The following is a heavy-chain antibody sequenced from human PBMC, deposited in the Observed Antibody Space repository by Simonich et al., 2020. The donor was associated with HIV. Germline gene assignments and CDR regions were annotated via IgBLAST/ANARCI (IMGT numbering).Heavy chain of an antibody. Sequence: EVQLLESGGGLVQPGGSLRLSCAASGFTFSGYAMSWVRQAPGTGLEWVTAIRGSGGSTYYADSVKGRFTISRDNSKNTLYLQMNSLRAEDTAVYYCAKDRYYNFWSGYYDYWGQGTLVTVSS. CDR2: IRGSGGST. CDR3: AKDRYYNFWSGYYDY. CDR1: GFTFSGYA. J-gene: IGHJ4*02. V-gene: IGHV3-23*01. D-gene: IGHD3-3*01.